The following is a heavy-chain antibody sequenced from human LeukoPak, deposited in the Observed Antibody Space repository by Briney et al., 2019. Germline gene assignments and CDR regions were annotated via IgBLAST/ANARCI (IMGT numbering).Heavy chain of an antibody. D-gene: IGHD2-2*01. V-gene: IGHV4-4*07. CDR3: ARVKASSTSWTFDQ. Sequence: SSETLSLTCSVSGGSTNSYYWSWIRQSGGKGLEWIGRIYSSGSTVYNPSLNSRLTMSIDTSKNQFSLTLKSVAATDTAVYYCARVKASSTSWTFDQWGQGALVTVSS. J-gene: IGHJ4*02. CDR2: IYSSGST. CDR1: GGSTNSYY.